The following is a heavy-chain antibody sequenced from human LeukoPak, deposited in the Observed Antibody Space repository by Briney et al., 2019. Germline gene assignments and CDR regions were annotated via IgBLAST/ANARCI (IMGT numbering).Heavy chain of an antibody. J-gene: IGHJ6*02. V-gene: IGHV3-53*01. D-gene: IGHD3-9*01. CDR3: AKTSLRYFDLYSMDV. Sequence: PGGSLRLSCAASGFTVSSNFMAWVRQAPGKGLEWVSVIYGGGSTYYADSVKGRSTISRDNSQNTMYLQVNDLRAEDTAVYYCAKTSLRYFDLYSMDVWGQGTTVTVSS. CDR2: IYGGGST. CDR1: GFTVSSNF.